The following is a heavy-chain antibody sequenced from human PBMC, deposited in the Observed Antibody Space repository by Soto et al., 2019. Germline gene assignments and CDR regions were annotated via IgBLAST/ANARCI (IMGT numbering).Heavy chain of an antibody. CDR1: GGTFSSYA. J-gene: IGHJ4*02. CDR3: ARGLSYGLTVNY. Sequence: QVQLVQSGAEVKKPGSSVKVSCKASGGTFSSYAISWVRQAPGPRLEWMGGIIPIFGTANYAQKFQGRVTITADEPTRTAYLELRSLRAEDTGVYYCARGLSYGLTVNYWGQGTLVTASS. V-gene: IGHV1-69*01. CDR2: IIPIFGTA. D-gene: IGHD5-18*01.